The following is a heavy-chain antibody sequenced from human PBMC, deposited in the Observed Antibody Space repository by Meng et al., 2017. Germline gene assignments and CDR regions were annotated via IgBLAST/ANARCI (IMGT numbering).Heavy chain of an antibody. D-gene: IGHD5-12*01. CDR1: GGSFSSYY. J-gene: IGHJ4*02. V-gene: IGHV4-59*01. Sequence: GSLRLSCTVSGGSFSSYYWSWIRQPPGKGLEWIGYIYYSGSTNYNPSLKSRVTISVDTSKNQFSLKLSSVTAADTAVYYCARKGPYSGYDSYYFDYWGQGTLVTVSS. CDR2: IYYSGST. CDR3: ARKGPYSGYDSYYFDY.